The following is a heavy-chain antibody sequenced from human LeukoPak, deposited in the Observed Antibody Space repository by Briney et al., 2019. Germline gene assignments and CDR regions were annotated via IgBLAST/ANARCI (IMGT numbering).Heavy chain of an antibody. CDR3: ARVKATRRSFLSYFCY. CDR1: GYTFTSYG. CDR2: ISAYNGNT. V-gene: IGHV1-18*01. D-gene: IGHD6-6*01. J-gene: IGHJ4*02. Sequence: GASVKVSCKASGYTFTSYGISWVRQAPGQGLEWMGWISAYNGNTNYAQKLQGRVTMTTDTSTSTAYMELSSLRSEDTAVYYCARVKATRRSFLSYFCYWGQGTPVTLSS.